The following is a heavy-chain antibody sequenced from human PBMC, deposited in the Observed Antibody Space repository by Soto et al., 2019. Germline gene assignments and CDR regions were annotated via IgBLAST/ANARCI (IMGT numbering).Heavy chain of an antibody. Sequence: GGSLRLSCAASGFTFSNYAMSWVRQAPGKGLEWFSAITGTGADTYHADSVRARFTISRDNSKNTLFLQMNSLRAEDTAVYYCARGYYYDSSGYYYFMYDYWAQGTLVPVSS. CDR1: GFTFSNYA. CDR2: ITGTGADT. D-gene: IGHD3-22*01. J-gene: IGHJ4*02. V-gene: IGHV3-23*01. CDR3: ARGYYYDSSGYYYFMYDY.